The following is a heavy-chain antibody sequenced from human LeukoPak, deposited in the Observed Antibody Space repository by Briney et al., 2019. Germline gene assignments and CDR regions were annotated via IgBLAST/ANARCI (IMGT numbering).Heavy chain of an antibody. V-gene: IGHV1-24*01. D-gene: IGHD3-22*01. CDR1: GYTLTELS. CDR3: ATSHRGYYYDSREGNHDAFDI. Sequence: ASVEVSCKVSGYTLTELSMHWVRQAPGKGLEWMGGFDPEDGETIYAQKFQGRVTMTEDTSTDTAYMELSSLRSEDTAVYYCATSHRGYYYDSREGNHDAFDIWGQGTMVTVSS. CDR2: FDPEDGET. J-gene: IGHJ3*02.